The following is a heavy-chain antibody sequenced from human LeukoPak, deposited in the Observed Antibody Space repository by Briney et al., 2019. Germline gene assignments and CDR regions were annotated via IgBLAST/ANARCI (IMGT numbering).Heavy chain of an antibody. J-gene: IGHJ4*02. CDR1: GGSISSSSYY. D-gene: IGHD4-17*01. Sequence: SETLSLTCTVSGGSISSSSYYWGWIRQPPGTGLEWIGSIYYSGSTYYNPSLKSRVTISVDTSTNQFSLKLSSVTAADTAVYYCARLRGYGDYGGYWGQGTLVTVSS. CDR2: IYYSGST. V-gene: IGHV4-39*01. CDR3: ARLRGYGDYGGY.